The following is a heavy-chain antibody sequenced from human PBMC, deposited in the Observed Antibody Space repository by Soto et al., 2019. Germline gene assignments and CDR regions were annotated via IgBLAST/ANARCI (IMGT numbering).Heavy chain of an antibody. Sequence: QITLKESGPTLVKPTQTLTLTCTFSGFSLSTSGVGVGWIRQPPGKALEWLALIYWDDDKRYSPSLKSRLTITKATSKNQVVLTMTNMDPVDTATYYCAHPRGIVGELSFDYWGQGTLGTVSS. CDR2: IYWDDDK. D-gene: IGHD3-16*02. CDR1: GFSLSTSGVG. V-gene: IGHV2-5*02. CDR3: AHPRGIVGELSFDY. J-gene: IGHJ4*02.